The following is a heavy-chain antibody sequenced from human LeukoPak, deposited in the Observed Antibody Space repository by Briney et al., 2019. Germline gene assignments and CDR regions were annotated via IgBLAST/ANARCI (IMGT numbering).Heavy chain of an antibody. CDR2: IYYGGST. V-gene: IGHV4-59*08. D-gene: IGHD6-19*01. J-gene: IGHJ4*02. CDR3: ARLDSSGWWPYDY. Sequence: SETLSLTCTVSGASISSYYWSWIRQPPGKGLEWIGYIYYGGSTNYNPSLKSRVTISVDTSKNQFSLKLSSVTAADTAVYYCARLDSSGWWPYDYWGQGTLVTVSS. CDR1: GASISSYY.